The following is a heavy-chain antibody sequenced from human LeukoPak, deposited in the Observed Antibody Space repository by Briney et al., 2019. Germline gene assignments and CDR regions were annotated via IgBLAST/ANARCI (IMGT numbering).Heavy chain of an antibody. CDR3: ARGGDNWNFY. J-gene: IGHJ4*02. Sequence: SETLSLTCAIYGGSFSGYYRSWIRQPPGKGLELIGEINRSGSIDYNPSLKSRVTISADTSKNQFFLNLNSVTAADTAVYYCARGGDNWNFYWGQGTLVTVS. D-gene: IGHD1-1*01. CDR2: INRSGSI. V-gene: IGHV4-34*01. CDR1: GGSFSGYY.